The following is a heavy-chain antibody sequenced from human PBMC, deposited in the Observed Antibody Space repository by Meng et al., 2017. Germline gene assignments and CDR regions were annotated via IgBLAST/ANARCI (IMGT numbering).Heavy chain of an antibody. V-gene: IGHV3-30*04. CDR1: GFTFSSYA. Sequence: GESLKISCAASGFTFSSYAMHWVRQAPGKGLEWVAVISYDGSNKYYADSVKGRFTISRDSSKNTLYLQMNSLRAEDTAVYYCARDLGIAVAGSVGWYYYGMDVWGQGTTVTVSS. CDR2: ISYDGSNK. CDR3: ARDLGIAVAGSVGWYYYGMDV. J-gene: IGHJ6*02. D-gene: IGHD6-19*01.